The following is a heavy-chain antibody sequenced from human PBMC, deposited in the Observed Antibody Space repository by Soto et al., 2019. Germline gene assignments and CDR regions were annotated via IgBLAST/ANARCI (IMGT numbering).Heavy chain of an antibody. D-gene: IGHD2-2*01. CDR1: GGTFSSYA. V-gene: IGHV1-69*01. CDR2: IIPISGTA. Sequence: QVQLVQSGAEVKKPGSSVKVSCKASGGTFSSYAISWVRQAPGQGLEWMGGIIPISGTANYAQKFHGRVTITADESTSTADMELSSLRSEDTAVYYCARSQGSSTSLELYYYYYYGMDVWGQGTTVTVSS. CDR3: ARSQGSSTSLELYYYYYYGMDV. J-gene: IGHJ6*02.